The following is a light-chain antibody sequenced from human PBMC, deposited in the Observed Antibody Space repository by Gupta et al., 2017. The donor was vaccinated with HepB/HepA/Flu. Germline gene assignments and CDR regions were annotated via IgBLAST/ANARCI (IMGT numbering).Light chain of an antibody. V-gene: IGLV2-14*03. J-gene: IGLJ2*01. CDR1: SSDVGDYNY. CDR2: DVS. CDR3: SSYTAITRSVI. Sequence: QSALTQPASVSGSPGRSITISCIGISSDVGDYNYVSWYQQLPGKAPKLIIYDVSSRPSGVSNRFSGSKSANTASLSISGLQAEDEADYYCSSYTAITRSVIFGGGTKLTVL.